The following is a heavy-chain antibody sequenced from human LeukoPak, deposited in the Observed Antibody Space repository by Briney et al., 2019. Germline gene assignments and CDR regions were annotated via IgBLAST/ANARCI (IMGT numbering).Heavy chain of an antibody. CDR2: IYTSGGT. V-gene: IGHV4-4*07. J-gene: IGHJ5*02. D-gene: IGHD3-9*01. Sequence: PETLSLTCTVSGGSISSYYWSWIRQPAGKGLEWIGRIYTSGGTNYNPSLKSRVTMSVDTSKNQFSLKLSSVTAADTAVYYCAREGDILTGYPNWFDPWGQGTLVTVSS. CDR1: GGSISSYY. CDR3: AREGDILTGYPNWFDP.